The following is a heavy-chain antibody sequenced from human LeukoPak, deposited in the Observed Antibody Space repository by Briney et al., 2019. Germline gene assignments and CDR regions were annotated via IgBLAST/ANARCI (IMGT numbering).Heavy chain of an antibody. Sequence: ASVKVSCKASGYTFTGYYMHWVRQAPGQGLEWMGWISAYNGNTNYAQKLQGRVTMTTDTSTSTAYMELRSLRSDDTAVYYCARDWWELLDYYYYYYYMDVWGKGTTVTVSS. J-gene: IGHJ6*03. CDR2: ISAYNGNT. V-gene: IGHV1-18*04. D-gene: IGHD1-26*01. CDR1: GYTFTGYY. CDR3: ARDWWELLDYYYYYYYMDV.